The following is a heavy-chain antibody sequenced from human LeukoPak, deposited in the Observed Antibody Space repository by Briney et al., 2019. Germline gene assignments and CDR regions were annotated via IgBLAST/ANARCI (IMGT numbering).Heavy chain of an antibody. V-gene: IGHV4-39*01. J-gene: IGHJ4*02. CDR2: RYYGGYA. D-gene: IGHD2-21*02. CDR3: AGYGDSEGGY. CDR1: GGSISSGRYT. Sequence: SETLSLTCTVSGGSISSGRYTWNWIRQPPGKGLEWIVNRYYGGYAYYNPSLNSRVSISIDASRNQFSLQLSSVTAADTAVYFCAGYGDSEGGYWGQGTLVTVSS.